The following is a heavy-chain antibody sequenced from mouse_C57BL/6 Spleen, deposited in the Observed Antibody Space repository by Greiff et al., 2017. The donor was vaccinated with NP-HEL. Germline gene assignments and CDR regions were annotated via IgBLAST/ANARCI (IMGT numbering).Heavy chain of an antibody. V-gene: IGHV1-26*01. CDR2: INPNNGGT. CDR3: ARSWNYYDYDGGAFAY. Sequence: EVQLQQSGPELVKPGASVKISCKASGYTFTDYYMNWVKQSHGKSLEWIGDINPNNGGTSYNQKFKGKATLTVDKSSSTAYMELRSLTSEDSAVYYCARSWNYYDYDGGAFAYWGQGTLVTVSA. J-gene: IGHJ3*01. CDR1: GYTFTDYY. D-gene: IGHD2-4*01.